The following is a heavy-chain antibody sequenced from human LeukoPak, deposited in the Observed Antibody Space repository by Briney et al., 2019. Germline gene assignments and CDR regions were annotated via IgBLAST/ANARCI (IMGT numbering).Heavy chain of an antibody. D-gene: IGHD3-22*01. V-gene: IGHV1-46*01. Sequence: ASVKVSCKASGYTFTSYYMHWVRQAPGQGLEWMGIINPRGGSTSFAKKLQGRVTMTRDTSTSTVYMELSSLRSEDTAVYYCARDSPLKRSAYYDSSGYYFYPGRGSRVLFADWGQGTLVTVSS. J-gene: IGHJ4*02. CDR1: GYTFTSYY. CDR2: INPRGGST. CDR3: ARDSPLKRSAYYDSSGYYFYPGRGSRVLFAD.